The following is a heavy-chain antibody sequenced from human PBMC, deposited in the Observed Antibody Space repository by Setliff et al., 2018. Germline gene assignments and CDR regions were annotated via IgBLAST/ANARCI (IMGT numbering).Heavy chain of an antibody. CDR3: ARLPPLHTPMALTFDY. Sequence: SATLSLTCTVSGGSVRGYYWNWIRQPPGKGLEWIGYMYYSGDTNYNPSLKSRVTISVDTSKNQFSLELRSVTAADTAVYYCARLPPLHTPMALTFDYWGQGILVTVSS. CDR1: GGSVRGYY. CDR2: MYYSGDT. J-gene: IGHJ4*02. V-gene: IGHV4-59*08. D-gene: IGHD5-18*01.